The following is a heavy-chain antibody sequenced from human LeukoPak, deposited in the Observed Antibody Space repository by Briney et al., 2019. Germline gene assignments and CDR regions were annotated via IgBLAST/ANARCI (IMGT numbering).Heavy chain of an antibody. V-gene: IGHV3-48*02. J-gene: IGHJ4*02. CDR1: GFTFSTYS. Sequence: GGSLRLSCAASGFTFSTYSMNWVRQAPGKGLEWVSFISSSSSTIYYADSVRGRFTISRDNAQNSLYLQMNSLRDEDTAVYYCARVATSRYDILTGYYTGARTLDYWGQGTLVTVSS. CDR2: ISSSSSTI. D-gene: IGHD3-9*01. CDR3: ARVATSRYDILTGYYTGARTLDY.